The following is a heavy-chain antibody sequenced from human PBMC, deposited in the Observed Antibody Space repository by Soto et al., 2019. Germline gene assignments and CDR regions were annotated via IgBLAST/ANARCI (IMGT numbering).Heavy chain of an antibody. CDR2: IYHTGST. CDR1: GGSISSGGYS. J-gene: IGHJ5*02. CDR3: ARVPRP. Sequence: QLQLQESGSGLVKPSQTLSLTCAVSGGSISSGGYSWSWIRQPPGKGLEWIGYIYHTGSTYYNPSRKSRVTISVDRSKSQFARKLSSVTAADTAAYYCARVPRPWGQGTLVTVSS. V-gene: IGHV4-30-2*01.